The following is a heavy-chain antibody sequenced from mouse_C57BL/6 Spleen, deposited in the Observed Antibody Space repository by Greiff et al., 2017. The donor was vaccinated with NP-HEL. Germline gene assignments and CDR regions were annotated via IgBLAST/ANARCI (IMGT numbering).Heavy chain of an antibody. CDR3: AGSYGSSPYYAMDY. D-gene: IGHD1-1*01. V-gene: IGHV2-9-1*01. J-gene: IGHJ4*01. CDR1: GFSLTSYA. Sequence: VQLQQSGPGLVAPSHCLSITCTVSGFSLTSYAISWVRQPPGKGLEWLGVIWTGGGTNYNSALKSRLSISKDNSKSQVFLKMNSLQTDDTARYYCAGSYGSSPYYAMDYWGQGTSVTVSS. CDR2: IWTGGGT.